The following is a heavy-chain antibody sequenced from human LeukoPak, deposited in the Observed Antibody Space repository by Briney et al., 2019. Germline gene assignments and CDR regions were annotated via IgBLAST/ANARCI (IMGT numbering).Heavy chain of an antibody. CDR1: GGFITGYY. CDR2: IYYSGST. J-gene: IGHJ4*02. CDR3: ARRLFVY. V-gene: IGHV4-59*08. Sequence: SETLSLTCTAYGGFITGYYWRSIRQPPGKGLEWIGYIYYSGSTDYNPSLKSRLTISVDTSKNQFSLKLNSVTAADTAVYYCARRLFVYWGQGTLVTVSS.